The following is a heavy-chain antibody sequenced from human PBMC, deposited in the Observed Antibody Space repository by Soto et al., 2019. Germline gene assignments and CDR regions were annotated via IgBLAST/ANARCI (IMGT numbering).Heavy chain of an antibody. D-gene: IGHD3-3*01. J-gene: IGHJ6*02. CDR2: ISYDGSNK. CDR3: AKDTVLRFLEWLPIQSGDYYYGMDV. Sequence: GGSLILSCAASGFTFSSYTMSWVRQAPGKGLEWVAVISYDGSNKYYADSVKGRFTISRDNSKNTLYLQMTSLRAEDTAAYYCAKDTVLRFLEWLPIQSGDYYYGMDVWGQGTRVTSP. CDR1: GFTFSSYT. V-gene: IGHV3-30*18.